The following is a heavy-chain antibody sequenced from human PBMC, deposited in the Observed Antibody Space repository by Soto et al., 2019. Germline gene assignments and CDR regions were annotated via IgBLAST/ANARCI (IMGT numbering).Heavy chain of an antibody. CDR1: GASISSDNW. V-gene: IGHV4-4*02. Sequence: QVQLQASGPGLVKPSETLSLTCAVSGASISSDNWWGWFRQSPGEGLEWIGEVYHSGSTNYNPSLKTRVTLSVDTSKTFFFLKLASGTAADTAMYFCERVSASSMLRGVIINWGQGTLVTVSS. CDR2: VYHSGST. D-gene: IGHD3-10*01. J-gene: IGHJ4*02. CDR3: ERVSASSMLRGVIIN.